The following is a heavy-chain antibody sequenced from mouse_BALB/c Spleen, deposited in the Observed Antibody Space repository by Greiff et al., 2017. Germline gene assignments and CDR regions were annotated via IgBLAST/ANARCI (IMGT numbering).Heavy chain of an antibody. J-gene: IGHJ4*01. D-gene: IGHD1-1*01. V-gene: IGHV5-12-1*01. CDR3: ARHRYYAMDY. CDR2: ISSGGGST. Sequence: EVKLVESGGGLVKPGGSLKLSCAASGFAFSSYDMSWVRQTPEKRLEWVAYISSGGGSTYYPDTVKGRFTISRDNAKNTLYLQMSSPKSEDTAMYYCARHRYYAMDYWGQGTSVTVSS. CDR1: GFAFSSYD.